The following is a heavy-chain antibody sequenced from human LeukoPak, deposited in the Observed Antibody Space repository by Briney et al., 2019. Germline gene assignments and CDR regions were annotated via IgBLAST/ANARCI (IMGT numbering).Heavy chain of an antibody. CDR2: IYSDGSIT. CDR3: ARHQYGSTWYIS. J-gene: IGHJ4*02. V-gene: IGHV3-74*01. Sequence: GGSLRLSCAASGFTFSSYWMHWVRQAPGKGLVWVSRIYSDGSITYFADSVKGRFTVSRDNAKNTLYLQMNSLRAEDTAVYYYARHQYGSTWYISWGQGTLVTVSS. CDR1: GFTFSSYW. D-gene: IGHD6-13*01.